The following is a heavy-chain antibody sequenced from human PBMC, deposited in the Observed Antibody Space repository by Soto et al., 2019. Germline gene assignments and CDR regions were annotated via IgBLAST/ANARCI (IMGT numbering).Heavy chain of an antibody. CDR3: AREQSHYFDY. CDR2: IIPIFGTA. CDR1: GGTFSSYA. D-gene: IGHD4-4*01. J-gene: IGHJ4*02. V-gene: IGHV1-69*06. Sequence: PVNVSCEASGGTFSSYAISWVRQAPGQGLEWMGGIIPIFGTANYAQKFQGRVTITADKSTSTAYMELSSLRSEDTDVYYCAREQSHYFDYWGQGTLVTVSS.